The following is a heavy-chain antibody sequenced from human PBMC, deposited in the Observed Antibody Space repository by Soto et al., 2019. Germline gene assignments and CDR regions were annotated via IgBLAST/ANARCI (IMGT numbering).Heavy chain of an antibody. J-gene: IGHJ2*01. CDR1: GGSISSGGYY. CDR2: IYYSGST. V-gene: IGHV4-31*03. D-gene: IGHD1-26*01. CDR3: ARDRVEWVLGL. Sequence: QVQLQESGPGLVKPSQTLSLTCTVSGGSISSGGYYWSWIRQHPGKGLEWIGYIYYSGSTYYNPYLKIRVTIAVDTSKNQFSLKMSSVTAADTAVYYCARDRVEWVLGLWGRGTLVTVSS.